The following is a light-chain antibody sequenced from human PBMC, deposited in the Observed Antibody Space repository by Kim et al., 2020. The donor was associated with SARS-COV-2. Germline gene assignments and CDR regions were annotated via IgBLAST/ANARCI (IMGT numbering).Light chain of an antibody. J-gene: IGLJ2*01. CDR2: DVS. V-gene: IGLV2-14*03. CDR3: TSYAGSTELL. Sequence: GQSITISCTGTSSDVGGYNYVSWYQQHPGKAPKLMIYDVSNRPSGVSNRFSGSKSGNTASLTISGLQAEDEADYYCTSYAGSTELLFGGGTQLTVL. CDR1: SSDVGGYNY.